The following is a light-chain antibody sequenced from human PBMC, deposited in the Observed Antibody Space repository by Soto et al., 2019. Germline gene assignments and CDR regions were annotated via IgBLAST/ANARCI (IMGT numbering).Light chain of an antibody. J-gene: IGKJ2*01. CDR3: QQYNSPYT. V-gene: IGKV1-5*01. CDR1: QSISSW. Sequence: DIQMTQSPSTLSASVGDRVTITCRASQSISSWLAWYQQKPGKAPKLLIYDASSLVSGVPSRFSGSGSGTEFTLTISSLQPDDFATYYCQQYNSPYTFGQGTKVDIK. CDR2: DAS.